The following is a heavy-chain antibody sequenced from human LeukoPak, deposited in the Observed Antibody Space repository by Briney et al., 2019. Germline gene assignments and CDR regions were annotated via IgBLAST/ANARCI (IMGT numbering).Heavy chain of an antibody. V-gene: IGHV3-20*04. CDR2: INWNAGSI. CDR1: GFTFDDHG. J-gene: IGHJ4*02. CDR3: AGIVGQYNSGYYDY. D-gene: IGHD6-19*01. Sequence: PGGSLRLSCAASGFTFDDHGMSWVRQAPGKGLEWVSSINWNAGSIAYADSVKGRFTISRDNTKNSLYLQMNSLRPEETALYYCAGIVGQYNSGYYDYWGQGTLVTVSS.